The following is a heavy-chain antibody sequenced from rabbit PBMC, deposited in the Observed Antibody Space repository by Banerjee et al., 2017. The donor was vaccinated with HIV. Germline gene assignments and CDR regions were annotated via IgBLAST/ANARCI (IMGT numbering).Heavy chain of an antibody. J-gene: IGHJ4*01. CDR1: GFSFSSSYW. D-gene: IGHD7-1*01. CDR2: IDAGSNGNT. CDR3: ARDLTGVTGWNFNL. Sequence: QEQLEESGGDLVKPEGSLTLTCTASGFSFSSSYWICWIRQAPGKGLEWIACIDAGSNGNTYYASWAKGRFTISKTSSTTVALQMTSLTAADTATYFCARDLTGVTGWNFNLWGQGTLVTVS. V-gene: IGHV1S45*01.